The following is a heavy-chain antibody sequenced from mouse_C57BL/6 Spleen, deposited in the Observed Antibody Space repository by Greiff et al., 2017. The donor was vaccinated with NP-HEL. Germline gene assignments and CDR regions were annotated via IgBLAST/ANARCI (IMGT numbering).Heavy chain of an antibody. V-gene: IGHV5-6*01. CDR1: GFTFSSYG. D-gene: IGHD1-1*01. Sequence: EVHLVESGGDLVKPGGSLKLSCAASGFTFSSYGMSWVRQTPDKRLEWVATISSGGSYTYYPDSVKGRFTISRDNAKNTLYLQMSSLKSEDTAMYYCARLGYYYGSSYWYFDVWGTGTTVTVSS. CDR3: ARLGYYYGSSYWYFDV. J-gene: IGHJ1*03. CDR2: ISSGGSYT.